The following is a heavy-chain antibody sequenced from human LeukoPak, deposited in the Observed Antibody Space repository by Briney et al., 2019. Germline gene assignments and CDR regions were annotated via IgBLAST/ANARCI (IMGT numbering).Heavy chain of an antibody. D-gene: IGHD1-26*01. Sequence: SETLSLTCTVSSGSISSYYWSWIRQPPGKGLEWIGYIYTSGSTNYNPSLKSRVTISVDTSKNQFSLKLSSVTAADTAVYYCARRGSSGSYDYWGQGTLVTVSS. CDR1: SGSISSYY. V-gene: IGHV4-4*09. CDR2: IYTSGST. J-gene: IGHJ4*02. CDR3: ARRGSSGSYDY.